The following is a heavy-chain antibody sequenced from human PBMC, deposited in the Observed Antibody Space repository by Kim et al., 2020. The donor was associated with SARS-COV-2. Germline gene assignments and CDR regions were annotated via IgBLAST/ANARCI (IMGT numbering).Heavy chain of an antibody. V-gene: IGHV3-74*01. D-gene: IGHD6-13*01. CDR1: GFSFSSNW. J-gene: IGHJ3*02. CDR2: INSDGSST. CDR3: ARGSTSSWYGGAFDI. Sequence: GGSLRLSCAASGFSFSSNWMHWVRQAPGKGLVWVSRINSDGSSTSYADSVKDRFTISRDNAKNTLYLQVNSLSAEDTAFYYCARGSTSSWYGGAFDIWGQGTLVTVSS.